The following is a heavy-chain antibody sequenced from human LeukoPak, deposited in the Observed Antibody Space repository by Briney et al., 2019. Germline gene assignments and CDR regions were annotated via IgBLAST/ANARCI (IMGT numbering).Heavy chain of an antibody. CDR2: ISFDGAYQ. CDR3: AKSGGTYCSGGNCYFDY. Sequence: GGSLRLSCAASGFTFNNYGMHWVRQAPCKGLEWVAVISFDGAYQYYADSVKGRFTISRDNSKNTLYLQMNSLRAEDTAVYYCAKSGGTYCSGGNCYFDYWGQGTLVTVSS. J-gene: IGHJ4*02. D-gene: IGHD2-15*01. V-gene: IGHV3-30*18. CDR1: GFTFNNYG.